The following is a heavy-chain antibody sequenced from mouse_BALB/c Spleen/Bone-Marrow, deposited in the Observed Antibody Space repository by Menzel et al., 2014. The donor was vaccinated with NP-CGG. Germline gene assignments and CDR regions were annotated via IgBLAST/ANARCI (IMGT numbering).Heavy chain of an antibody. J-gene: IGHJ2*01. D-gene: IGHD1-1*01. CDR2: INPSNGRT. CDR1: GYTFTSYW. CDR3: ARRTTTVVATDY. V-gene: IGHV1S81*02. Sequence: VQLQQSGAELVKPGASVKLSCKASGYTFTSYWMHLVKQRPGQGLEWIGEINPSNGRTNYNEKFKSKATLTVDKSSSTAYMQLSSLTSEDSAVYYCARRTTTVVATDYWGQGTTLTVSS.